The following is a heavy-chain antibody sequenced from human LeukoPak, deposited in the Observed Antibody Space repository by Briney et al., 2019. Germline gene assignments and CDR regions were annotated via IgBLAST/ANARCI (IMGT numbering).Heavy chain of an antibody. Sequence: PSETLSLTCAVYGGSFSGYYWSWIRQPPGKGLEWIGEINHSGSTNYNASLKSRVTISVDTSKNQFSLRLNSVTAADTAVYYCAPRGDIEHSYGYGKWFGPWGQGTRVTVSS. D-gene: IGHD5-18*01. V-gene: IGHV4-34*01. CDR1: GGSFSGYY. CDR3: APRGDIEHSYGYGKWFGP. J-gene: IGHJ5*02. CDR2: INHSGST.